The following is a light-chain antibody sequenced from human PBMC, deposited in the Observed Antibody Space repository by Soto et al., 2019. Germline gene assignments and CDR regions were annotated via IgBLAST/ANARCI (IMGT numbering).Light chain of an antibody. V-gene: IGLV4-69*01. Sequence: QSVLTQSPSASASLGASVKLTCTLSSGHSSYTIAWHQQQPEKGPRYLMTLNSDGSHSKGDGIPDRFSGSSSGAERYLSISSLQSEDEADYYCQTWGTGIEVFGGGTKLTV. CDR1: SGHSSYT. CDR3: QTWGTGIEV. CDR2: LNSDGSH. J-gene: IGLJ3*02.